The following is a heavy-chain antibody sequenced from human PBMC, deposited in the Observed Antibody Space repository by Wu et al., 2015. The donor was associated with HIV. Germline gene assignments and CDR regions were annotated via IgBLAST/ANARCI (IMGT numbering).Heavy chain of an antibody. D-gene: IGHD6-6*01. V-gene: IGHV1-69*12. CDR3: VGRQKYTSGNVGKFDF. Sequence: QVRLVQSGAEVKTPGSSVRISCKASGVSFIHYAVNWVRQAPGQRLEWMGGTIPHFGVINPAHKFKDRLRLIADATTTTVYMELSGLEFADTAVYYCVGRQKYTSGNVGKFDFWGQGTLVAVSS. CDR1: GVSFIHYA. CDR2: TIPHFGVI. J-gene: IGHJ4*02.